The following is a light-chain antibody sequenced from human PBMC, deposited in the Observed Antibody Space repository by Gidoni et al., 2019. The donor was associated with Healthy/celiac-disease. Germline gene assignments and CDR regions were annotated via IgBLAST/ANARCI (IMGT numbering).Light chain of an antibody. CDR2: GNS. J-gene: IGLJ3*02. CDR3: QSYDSSLGEV. V-gene: IGLV1-40*02. Sequence: SVVPPPPPASAAPRQGVTITCTGSSSNIGAGYDVHWYQQLPGTAPKLLIYGNSNRPSGVPDRFSGSKSGTSASLAITGLQAEDEADYYCQSYDSSLGEVFGGGTKLTVL. CDR1: SSNIGAGYD.